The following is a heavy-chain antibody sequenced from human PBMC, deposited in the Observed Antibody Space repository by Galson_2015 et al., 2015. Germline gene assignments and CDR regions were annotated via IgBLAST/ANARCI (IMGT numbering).Heavy chain of an antibody. CDR3: TREEVIQLWSTGVDI. V-gene: IGHV3-73*01. D-gene: IGHD5-18*01. CDR1: GFTFSGSA. J-gene: IGHJ3*02. CDR2: IRSKANSYAT. Sequence: SLRLSCAASGFTFSGSAMHWVRQASGKGLEWVGRIRSKANSYATAYAASVKGRFTISRDDSKNTAYLQMNSLKTEDTAVYYCTREEVIQLWSTGVDIWGQGTMVTVSS.